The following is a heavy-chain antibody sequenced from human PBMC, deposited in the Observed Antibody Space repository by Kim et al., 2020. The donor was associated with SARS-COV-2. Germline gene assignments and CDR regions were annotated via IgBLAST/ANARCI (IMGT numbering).Heavy chain of an antibody. CDR3: AGSPVNWNDAYFDY. D-gene: IGHD1-20*01. J-gene: IGHJ4*02. V-gene: IGHV4-34*01. Sequence: NPSLESRVTISVDTSKNPFSLKLSSVTAADTAVYYCAGSPVNWNDAYFDYWGQGTLVTVSS.